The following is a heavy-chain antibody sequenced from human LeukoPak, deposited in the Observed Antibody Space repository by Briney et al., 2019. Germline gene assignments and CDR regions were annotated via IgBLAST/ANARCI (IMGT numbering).Heavy chain of an antibody. CDR2: IKQDGTEK. CDR3: VRGSSGSVVRGVAWAWFDP. V-gene: IGHV3-7*05. CDR1: GFTFSSYW. D-gene: IGHD3-10*01. Sequence: GGSLRLSCAASGFTFSSYWMTWVRQAPGKGLEWVANIKQDGTEKYYVDSVKGRFTISRDNAKNSLYLQMNSLRPEDTAIYYCVRGSSGSVVRGVAWAWFDPWGQGTLVTISS. J-gene: IGHJ5*02.